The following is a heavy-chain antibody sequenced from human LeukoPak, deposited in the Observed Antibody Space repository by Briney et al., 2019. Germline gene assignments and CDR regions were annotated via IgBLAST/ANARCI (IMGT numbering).Heavy chain of an antibody. J-gene: IGHJ4*02. CDR3: ARGGPILTAAFDY. V-gene: IGHV1-8*01. Sequence: GASVKVSCKASGYTFTSYDINWVRQATGQGLEWMGWMSPKSGNTGYAQKFQGRVTMTSNTAISTAYMELSSLRSEDTAVYYCARGGPILTAAFDYWGQGTLVTVSS. D-gene: IGHD6-13*01. CDR1: GYTFTSYD. CDR2: MSPKSGNT.